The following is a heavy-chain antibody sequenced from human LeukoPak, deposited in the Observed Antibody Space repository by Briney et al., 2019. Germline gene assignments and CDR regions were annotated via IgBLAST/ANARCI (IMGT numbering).Heavy chain of an antibody. D-gene: IGHD3-10*01. Sequence: GGSLRLSCAAYGFTFSSYSMNWVRQAPGKGLEWVSSISSSSSYIYYADSVKGRFTISRDNAKNSLYLQMNSLRDEDTAVYYCARDRYPMVRGVITYWGQGTLVTVSS. V-gene: IGHV3-21*01. J-gene: IGHJ4*02. CDR2: ISSSSSYI. CDR1: GFTFSSYS. CDR3: ARDRYPMVRGVITY.